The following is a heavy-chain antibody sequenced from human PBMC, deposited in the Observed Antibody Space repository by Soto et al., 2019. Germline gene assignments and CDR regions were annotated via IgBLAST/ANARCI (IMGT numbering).Heavy chain of an antibody. J-gene: IGHJ5*02. CDR3: ARGWLPSPNLRFDP. D-gene: IGHD3-22*01. CDR1: GGSVSSRNYY. CDR2: LYYSEST. Sequence: SETLSLTCTVSGGSVSSRNYYWSWIRQPPGKGLEWIGYLYYSESTNYNPSLKSRVTTSADASKNQFSLKLSSVTAADTAVYYCARGWLPSPNLRFDPWGQGILVTVSS. V-gene: IGHV4-61*01.